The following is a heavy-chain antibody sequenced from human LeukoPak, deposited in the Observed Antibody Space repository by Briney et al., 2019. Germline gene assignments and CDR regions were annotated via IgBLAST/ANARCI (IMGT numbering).Heavy chain of an antibody. CDR3: ARGVVPAARGVFDY. CDR1: GGTFSSYA. Sequence: SVKVSCKASGGTFSSYAISWVRQAPGQGLEWMGGIIPIFGTANYAQKFQGRVTITADKSTSTAYMELSSLRSEDMAVYYCARGVVPAARGVFDYWGQGTLVTVSS. J-gene: IGHJ4*02. V-gene: IGHV1-69*06. CDR2: IIPIFGTA. D-gene: IGHD2-2*01.